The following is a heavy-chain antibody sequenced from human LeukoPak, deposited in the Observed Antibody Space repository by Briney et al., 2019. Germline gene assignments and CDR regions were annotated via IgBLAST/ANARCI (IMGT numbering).Heavy chain of an antibody. D-gene: IGHD5-24*01. CDR1: GYSFTNYW. Sequence: GESLKISCKGSGYSFTNYWIGWVRQMPGKGLEWMGIIYPGDSDTRYSPSFQGQVTISADKSISTAYLQWSSLKASDTAMYYCARLGGFSRDGYNSDYFDYWGQGTLVTVSS. V-gene: IGHV5-51*01. CDR2: IYPGDSDT. J-gene: IGHJ4*02. CDR3: ARLGGFSRDGYNSDYFDY.